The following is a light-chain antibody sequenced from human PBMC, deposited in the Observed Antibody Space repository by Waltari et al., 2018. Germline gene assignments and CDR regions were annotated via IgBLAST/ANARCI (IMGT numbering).Light chain of an antibody. Sequence: DIPMTQSPSSLSASVGDKVTITCRASQGISDSLGWYQQKPGKAPKLLVYAASRLDTGVPSRFSGSCSGTDYTLAIRTLQPEDFATYYCPQYYSTPPITFGGGTRVEIK. CDR1: QGISDS. V-gene: IGKV1-NL1*01. CDR2: AAS. CDR3: PQYYSTPPIT. J-gene: IGKJ4*01.